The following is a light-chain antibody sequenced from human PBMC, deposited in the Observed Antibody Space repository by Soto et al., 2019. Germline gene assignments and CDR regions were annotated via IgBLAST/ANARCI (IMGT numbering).Light chain of an antibody. CDR1: QSVSSSY. CDR3: QHYRTS. Sequence: EIVLTQSPGTLSLSPGERATLSCRASQSVSSSYLAWYQHKPGQAPRQLIYGASRRATCIPDRFSGSGSGTDFTLTITRLEPEDFAVYYCQHYRTSFGGGTRVEIK. J-gene: IGKJ4*01. V-gene: IGKV3-20*01. CDR2: GAS.